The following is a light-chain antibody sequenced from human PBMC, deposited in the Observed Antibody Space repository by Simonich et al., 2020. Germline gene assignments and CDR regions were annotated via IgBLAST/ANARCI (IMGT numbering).Light chain of an antibody. V-gene: IGKV1-5*03. CDR2: KAS. CDR3: QKRSNWPLT. Sequence: DIQMTQSPSTLSASVGDRVTITCRASRSISSWLAWYQQKPGKAPKLLIYKASSLERGVPSRFSGSGSGTEFTLTISSLEPEDFAVYYCQKRSNWPLTFGGGTKVEIK. J-gene: IGKJ4*01. CDR1: RSISSW.